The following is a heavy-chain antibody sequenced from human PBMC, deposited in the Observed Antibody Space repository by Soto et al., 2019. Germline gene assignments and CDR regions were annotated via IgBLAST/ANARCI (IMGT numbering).Heavy chain of an antibody. CDR1: GFTFSSYW. CDR3: ARVYSSSWSAEYFQH. J-gene: IGHJ1*01. D-gene: IGHD6-13*01. Sequence: EVQLVESGGGLVQPGGSLRLSCAASGFTFSSYWMSWVRQAPGKGLEWVANIKQDGSEKYYVDSVKGRFTISRDNAKNSLYLQMNSLRAEDTAVYYCARVYSSSWSAEYFQHWGQGTLVTVSS. V-gene: IGHV3-7*04. CDR2: IKQDGSEK.